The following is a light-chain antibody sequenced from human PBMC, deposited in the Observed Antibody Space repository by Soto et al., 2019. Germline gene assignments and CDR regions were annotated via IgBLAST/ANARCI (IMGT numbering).Light chain of an antibody. CDR2: GVN. CDR1: SSDVGGYNY. V-gene: IGLV2-8*01. Sequence: QSALTQPPSASGSPGQSVAISCTGTSSDVGGYNYVSWYQQHPGKAPKLMIYGVNKRPSGVPDRFSGSKSGHTASLTVSGIQAEDESDYYSSSYAGSSNVFGTGTKLTVL. J-gene: IGLJ1*01. CDR3: SSYAGSSNV.